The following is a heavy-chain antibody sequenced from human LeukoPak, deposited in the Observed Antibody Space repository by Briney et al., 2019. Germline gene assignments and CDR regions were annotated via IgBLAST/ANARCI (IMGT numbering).Heavy chain of an antibody. CDR3: AKSKNSITMVRGVIDY. CDR1: GFTFSSYA. Sequence: GGSLRLSCAASGFTFSSYAMSWVRQAPGKGLEWVSAISGSGGSTYYADSVKGRFTISRDNSKNTLYLQMNSLRAEDTAVYYCAKSKNSITMVRGVIDYWGQGTLVTVSS. CDR2: ISGSGGST. J-gene: IGHJ4*02. V-gene: IGHV3-23*01. D-gene: IGHD3-10*01.